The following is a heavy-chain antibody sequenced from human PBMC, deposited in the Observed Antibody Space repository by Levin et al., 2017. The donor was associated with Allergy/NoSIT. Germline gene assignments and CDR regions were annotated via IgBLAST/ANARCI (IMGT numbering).Heavy chain of an antibody. CDR1: GFTFTSSA. J-gene: IGHJ3*02. CDR2: IVVGSGNT. CDR3: AASTYYYDSSGYWGPFDI. D-gene: IGHD3-22*01. Sequence: SVKVSCKASGFTFTSSAVQWVRQARGQRLEWIGWIVVGSGNTNYAQKFQERVTITRDMSTSTAYMELSSLRSEDTAVYYCAASTYYYDSSGYWGPFDIWGQGTMVTVSS. V-gene: IGHV1-58*01.